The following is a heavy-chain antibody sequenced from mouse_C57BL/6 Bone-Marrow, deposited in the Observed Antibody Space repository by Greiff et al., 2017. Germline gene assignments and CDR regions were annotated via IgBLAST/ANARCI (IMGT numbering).Heavy chain of an antibody. J-gene: IGHJ4*01. V-gene: IGHV1-55*01. CDR2: IYPGSGST. Sequence: VQLQQPGAELVKPGASVKMSCKASGYTFTSYWITWVKQRPGQGLEWIGDIYPGSGSTNYNEKFKSKATLTVDTSSSTAYMQLSSLTSDDSAVYYCATGIYYDYDRVYAMDYWGQGTSVTVSS. CDR3: ATGIYYDYDRVYAMDY. D-gene: IGHD2-4*01. CDR1: GYTFTSYW.